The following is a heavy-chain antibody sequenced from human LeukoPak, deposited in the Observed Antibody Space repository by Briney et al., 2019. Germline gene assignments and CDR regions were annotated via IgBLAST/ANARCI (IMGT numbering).Heavy chain of an antibody. Sequence: PSETLSLTCTVSGGSISSYYWSWIRQPPGKGLEWIGYIYYSGSTNYNPSLKSRVTISVDTSKNQFSLKLSSVTAADTAVYYCARHAYSSSWLDYWGQGTLVTVSS. J-gene: IGHJ4*02. V-gene: IGHV4-59*08. D-gene: IGHD6-13*01. CDR2: IYYSGST. CDR3: ARHAYSSSWLDY. CDR1: GGSISSYY.